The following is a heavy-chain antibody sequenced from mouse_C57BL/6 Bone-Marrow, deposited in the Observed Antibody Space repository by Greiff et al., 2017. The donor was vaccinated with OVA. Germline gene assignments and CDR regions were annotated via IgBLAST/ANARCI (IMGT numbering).Heavy chain of an antibody. Sequence: QVQLQQPGAELVKPGASVKLSKASGYTFTSYWMHWVKQRPGQGLEWIGMIHPNSGSTNYNEKFKSKATLTVDKSSSTAYMQLSSLTSEDSAVYYCARDYYDYDGPFAYWGQGTLVTVSA. CDR1: GYTFTSYW. CDR2: IHPNSGST. J-gene: IGHJ3*01. V-gene: IGHV1-64*01. CDR3: ARDYYDYDGPFAY. D-gene: IGHD2-4*01.